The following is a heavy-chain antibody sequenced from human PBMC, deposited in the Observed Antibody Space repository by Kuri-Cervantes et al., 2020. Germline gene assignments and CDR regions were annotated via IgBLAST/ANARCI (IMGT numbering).Heavy chain of an antibody. J-gene: IGHJ6*02. CDR2: ISYDGGNK. CDR3: ARDRGHYDILTGYYAYYYYGMDV. CDR1: GFTLSSYA. V-gene: IGHV3-30-3*01. Sequence: GGSLRLSCAASGFTLSSYAMHWVRQAPGKGLEWVAVISYDGGNKYYADSVKGRFTISRDNSKNTLYLQMNSLRAEDTAVYYCARDRGHYDILTGYYAYYYYGMDVWGQGTTVTVSS. D-gene: IGHD3-9*01.